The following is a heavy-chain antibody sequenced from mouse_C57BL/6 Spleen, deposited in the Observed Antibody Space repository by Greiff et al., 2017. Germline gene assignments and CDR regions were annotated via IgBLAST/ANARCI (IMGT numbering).Heavy chain of an antibody. CDR2: ISDGGSYT. V-gene: IGHV5-4*01. J-gene: IGHJ2*01. CDR1: GFTFSSYA. Sequence: DVKLVESGGGLVKPGGSLKLSCAASGFTFSSYAMSWVRQTPEKRLEWVATISDGGSYTYYPDNVKGRFTISRDNAKNNLYLQMSHLKSEDTAMYYCARDGPLYYFDYWGQGTTLTVSS. CDR3: ARDGPLYYFDY.